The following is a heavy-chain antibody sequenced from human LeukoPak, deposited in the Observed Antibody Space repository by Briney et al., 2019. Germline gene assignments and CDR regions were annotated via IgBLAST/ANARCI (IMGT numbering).Heavy chain of an antibody. CDR2: INTDGSST. J-gene: IGHJ3*02. CDR1: GFTFSSYW. V-gene: IGHV3-74*01. Sequence: GGSLRLSCAASGFTFSSYWMHWVRQAPGKGLVWVSRINTDGSSTSYADSVKGRFTISRDNAKNTLYLQMNSPRAEDTAVYYCARNSREEGAFDIWGQGTMVTVSS. CDR3: ARNSREEGAFDI. D-gene: IGHD4-23*01.